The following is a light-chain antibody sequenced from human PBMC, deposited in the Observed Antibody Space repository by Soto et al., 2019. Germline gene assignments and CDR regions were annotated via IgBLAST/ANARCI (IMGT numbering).Light chain of an antibody. CDR2: DAS. CDR3: QQYDSLPIT. CDR1: EDISKF. J-gene: IGKJ5*01. Sequence: DIQMTQSPASLSASVGDRVSITCRASEDISKFLNWYQQKPGKAPKVLIYDASNLQTGVPSRFSGSGSGTHFIFTISSLQPEDSATYFCQQYDSLPITFGQGTRLEIK. V-gene: IGKV1-33*01.